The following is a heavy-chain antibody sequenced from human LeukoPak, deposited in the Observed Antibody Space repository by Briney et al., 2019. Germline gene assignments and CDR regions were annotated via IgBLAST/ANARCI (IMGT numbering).Heavy chain of an antibody. CDR1: GYSFTGYW. J-gene: IGHJ6*02. Sequence: GESLKISCKGSGYSFTGYWIGWVRQMPGKGLEWMGIIYPGDSDTRYSPSFQGQVTISADKSISTAYLQWSSLKASDTAMYYCARRPVTTGPRYYYYGMDVWGQGTTVTVSS. V-gene: IGHV5-51*01. D-gene: IGHD4-17*01. CDR3: ARRPVTTGPRYYYYGMDV. CDR2: IYPGDSDT.